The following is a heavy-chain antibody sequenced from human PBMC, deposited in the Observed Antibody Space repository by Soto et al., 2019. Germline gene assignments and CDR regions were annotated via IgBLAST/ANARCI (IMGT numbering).Heavy chain of an antibody. CDR2: INHSGST. CDR1: GGSFSGYY. J-gene: IGHJ4*02. Sequence: PSETLSLTCAVYGGSFSGYYWSWIRQPPGKGLEWIGEINHSGSTNYNPSLKSRVTISVDTSKNQFSLKLSSLTAADTAVYYCARGWGLGSTRLDYWGQGTLVTVSS. D-gene: IGHD7-27*01. V-gene: IGHV4-34*01. CDR3: ARGWGLGSTRLDY.